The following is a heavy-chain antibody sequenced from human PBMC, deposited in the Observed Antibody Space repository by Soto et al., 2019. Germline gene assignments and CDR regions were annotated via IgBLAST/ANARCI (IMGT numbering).Heavy chain of an antibody. V-gene: IGHV3-30*18. CDR3: VKAGTIAGTGTTPRAFDV. D-gene: IGHD1-1*01. Sequence: GGSVRLSCAASGFMFNAYGMHWVRQAPGKGLEWVATISFDGSNEYYTESVKGRFTISRDNSQNTLYLEMLSLRPEDTAVFYCVKAGTIAGTGTTPRAFDVWGQGTMVTVS. CDR1: GFMFNAYG. CDR2: ISFDGSNE. J-gene: IGHJ3*01.